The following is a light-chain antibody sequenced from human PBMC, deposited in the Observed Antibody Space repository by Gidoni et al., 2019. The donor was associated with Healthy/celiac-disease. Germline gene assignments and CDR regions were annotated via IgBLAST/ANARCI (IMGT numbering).Light chain of an antibody. CDR2: VAS. Sequence: EIVLTQSTGTLSLSPGARATLACRASQSIISSYLAWYQQKPGQAPRLLIYVASSRATGIPDRFSGSGSGTDFTLTISRLEPEDFAIYYCQQYGSSPRTFGQGTKVEIK. J-gene: IGKJ1*01. CDR3: QQYGSSPRT. V-gene: IGKV3-20*01. CDR1: QSIISSY.